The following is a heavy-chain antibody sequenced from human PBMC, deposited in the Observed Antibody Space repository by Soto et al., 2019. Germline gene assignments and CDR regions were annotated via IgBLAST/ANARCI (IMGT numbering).Heavy chain of an antibody. CDR2: INSDGSST. J-gene: IGHJ3*02. D-gene: IGHD1-26*01. CDR3: ARADFSSGSYYAFDI. CDR1: GFTFSSYW. V-gene: IGHV3-74*01. Sequence: GGSLRLSCAASGFTFSSYWMHWVRQAPGKGLVWVSRINSDGSSTSYADSVKGRFTISRDNAKNTLYLQMNSLRAEDMAVYYCARADFSSGSYYAFDIWGQGTMVTVSS.